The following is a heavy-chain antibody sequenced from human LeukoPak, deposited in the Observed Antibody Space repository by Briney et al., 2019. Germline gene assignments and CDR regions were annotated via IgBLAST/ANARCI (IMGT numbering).Heavy chain of an antibody. CDR3: ARDFSGDYNPGMDV. CDR1: GDSISSGGYS. Sequence: SQTLSLTCAVSGDSISSGGYSWSWIRQPPGKGLEWIGYIYYSGSTYYNPSLKSRVTISVDTSKNQFSLKLSSVTAADTAVYYCARDFSGDYNPGMDVWGQGTTVTVSS. V-gene: IGHV4-31*11. CDR2: IYYSGST. J-gene: IGHJ6*02. D-gene: IGHD4-17*01.